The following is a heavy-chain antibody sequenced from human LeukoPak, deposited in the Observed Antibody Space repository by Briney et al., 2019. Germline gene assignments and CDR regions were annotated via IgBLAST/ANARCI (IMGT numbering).Heavy chain of an antibody. CDR1: GFTFSSYG. Sequence: GGSLRLSCAASGFTFSSYGMHWVRQAPGKGLEWVAVISYDGSNKYYADSVKGRFTISRDNSRNTLYLQMNSLRAEDTAVYYCAKTQGPLGFLEWLLGYWGQGTLVTVSS. J-gene: IGHJ4*02. CDR3: AKTQGPLGFLEWLLGY. D-gene: IGHD3-3*01. V-gene: IGHV3-30*18. CDR2: ISYDGSNK.